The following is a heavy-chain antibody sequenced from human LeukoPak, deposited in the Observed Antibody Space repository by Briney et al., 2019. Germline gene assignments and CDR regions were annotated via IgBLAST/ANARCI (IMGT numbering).Heavy chain of an antibody. V-gene: IGHV4-61*01. J-gene: IGHJ4*02. CDR2: VHYSGSA. Sequence: SSETLSLTCSVSGVSVRSDISHWSWIRQPPGKGLEWIGYVHYSGSANYNPSLKSRVTISVDMSKNQFSLKLSSVTAADTAVYYCARDIAAAGIFDYWGQGTLVTVSS. CDR3: ARDIAAAGIFDY. D-gene: IGHD6-13*01. CDR1: GVSVRSDISH.